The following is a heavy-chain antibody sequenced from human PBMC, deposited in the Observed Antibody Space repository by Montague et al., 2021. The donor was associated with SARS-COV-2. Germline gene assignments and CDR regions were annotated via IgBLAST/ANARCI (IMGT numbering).Heavy chain of an antibody. Sequence: SETLSLTCTVSGGSISSSSYYWGWIRQPPGKGLEGIGSIYYSGSTYYSPSLKSRVTISVDTSKNQFSLKRSSVTAAETAVYYCASHPLGYCSSTSCYVGWGQGTLVTVSS. CDR2: IYYSGST. D-gene: IGHD2-2*01. CDR1: GGSISSSSYY. V-gene: IGHV4-39*01. CDR3: ASHPLGYCSSTSCYVG. J-gene: IGHJ4*02.